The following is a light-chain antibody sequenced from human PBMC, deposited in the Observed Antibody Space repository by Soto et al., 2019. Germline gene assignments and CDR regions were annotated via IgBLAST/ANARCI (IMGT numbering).Light chain of an antibody. V-gene: IGKV1-9*01. J-gene: IGKJ3*01. CDR2: AAS. CDR3: QQLNGYAT. Sequence: DIQLTQFPPFLSASVGDRVSITCRASQGITIYLAWYQQKPGKAPRILIYAASRLQSGVPSRFSGSGSGTEFPLTISSLRPEDFATYYCQQLNGYATFGPGTKVEIK. CDR1: QGITIY.